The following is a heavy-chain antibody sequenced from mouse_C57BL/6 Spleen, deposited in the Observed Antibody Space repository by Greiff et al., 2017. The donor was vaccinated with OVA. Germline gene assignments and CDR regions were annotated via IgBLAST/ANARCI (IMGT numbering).Heavy chain of an antibody. V-gene: IGHV1-15*01. J-gene: IGHJ1*03. D-gene: IGHD4-1*01. CDR1: GYTFTDYE. CDR3: TRYQTQTGTGDWYFDV. Sequence: VKLQESGAELVRPGASVTLSCKASGYTFTDYEMHWVKQTPVHGLEWIGAIDPETGGTAYNQKFKGKAILTADKSSSTAYMELRSLTSEDSAVYYCTRYQTQTGTGDWYFDVWGTGTTVTVSS. CDR2: IDPETGGT.